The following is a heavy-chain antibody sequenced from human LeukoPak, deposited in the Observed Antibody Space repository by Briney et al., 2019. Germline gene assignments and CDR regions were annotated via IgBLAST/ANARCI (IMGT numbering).Heavy chain of an antibody. CDR3: ARFGGYCSGGSCYSDY. D-gene: IGHD2-15*01. V-gene: IGHV3-21*01. Sequence: GGSLRLSCAASGFTFSSYSVNWVRQAPGKGLEWVSSISSSSSYIYYADSVKGRFTISRDNAKNSLYLQMNSLRAEDTVVYYCARFGGYCSGGSCYSDYWGRGTLVTVSS. CDR2: ISSSSSYI. CDR1: GFTFSSYS. J-gene: IGHJ4*02.